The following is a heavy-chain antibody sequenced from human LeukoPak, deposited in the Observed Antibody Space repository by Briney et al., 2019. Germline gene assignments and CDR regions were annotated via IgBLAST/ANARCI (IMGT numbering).Heavy chain of an antibody. V-gene: IGHV1-8*01. Sequence: GASVKVSCKASGYTFTSYDINWVRQATGQGLEWMGWMNPNSGDTGYAQKFQGRVTMTRNTSISTAYMELSSLRSEDTAVYYCARGGAGYCSSTSCYRRKSGYYYGMDVWGQGTTVTVSS. CDR3: ARGGAGYCSSTSCYRRKSGYYYGMDV. CDR2: MNPNSGDT. D-gene: IGHD2-2*01. J-gene: IGHJ6*02. CDR1: GYTFTSYD.